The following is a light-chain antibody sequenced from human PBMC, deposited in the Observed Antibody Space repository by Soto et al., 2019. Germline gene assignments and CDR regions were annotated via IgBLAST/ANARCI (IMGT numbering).Light chain of an antibody. CDR1: QSVLLHSNGYNY. V-gene: IGKV2-28*01. CDR3: MQALYTPPYT. CDR2: LGS. Sequence: DVVMTQSPLSLSVTPGEPASISCRSSQSVLLHSNGYNYLDWYLQKPGQSPQLLIYLGSNRASGVPDRFSGSGSGTDFTLRISRVEADDVGVYYCMQALYTPPYTFGQGTKLEIK. J-gene: IGKJ2*01.